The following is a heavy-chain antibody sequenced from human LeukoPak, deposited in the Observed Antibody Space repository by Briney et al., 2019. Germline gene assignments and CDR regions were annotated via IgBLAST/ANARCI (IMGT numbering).Heavy chain of an antibody. Sequence: ASVKVSCKASGYTFTGYYMHWVRQAPGQGLEWMGWINPNSGGTNYAQTFQGRVTMTRDTSISTAYMELSRLRSDDTAVYYCARSITSPPSYWGQGTLVTVSS. J-gene: IGHJ4*02. CDR3: ARSITSPPSY. CDR2: INPNSGGT. CDR1: GYTFTGYY. V-gene: IGHV1-2*02. D-gene: IGHD3-3*01.